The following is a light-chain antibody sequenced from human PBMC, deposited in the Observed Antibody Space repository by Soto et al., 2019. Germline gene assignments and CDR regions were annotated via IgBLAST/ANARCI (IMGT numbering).Light chain of an antibody. J-gene: IGKJ1*01. Sequence: DIQMTQSPSSLSASVGDRVTITCRASQSISSYLNWYQQKPGKAPKLLISAASSLQSGVPSRFSGSGSGTDFTLTISSLQPEDFATYYCQQSYSNLWTFGQVTKV. CDR3: QQSYSNLWT. CDR2: AAS. CDR1: QSISSY. V-gene: IGKV1-39*01.